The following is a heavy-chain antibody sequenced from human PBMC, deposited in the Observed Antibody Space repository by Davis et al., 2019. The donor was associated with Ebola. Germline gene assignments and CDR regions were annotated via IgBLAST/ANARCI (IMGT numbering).Heavy chain of an antibody. CDR2: IYNSGST. CDR1: GGSISSYY. Sequence: SETLSLTCNVSGGSISSYYWSWIRQPPGKGLEWIGYIYNSGSTTYNPSLKSRVTISQDTSKNHFSLKLSSVTAADTAVYFCARSPITISGVLVPLYWFFDLWGRGTLVTVSS. D-gene: IGHD3-3*01. J-gene: IGHJ2*01. CDR3: ARSPITISGVLVPLYWFFDL. V-gene: IGHV4-59*01.